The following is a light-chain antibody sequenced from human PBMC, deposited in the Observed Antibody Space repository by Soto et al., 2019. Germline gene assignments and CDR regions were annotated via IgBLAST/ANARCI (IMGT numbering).Light chain of an antibody. CDR1: QSLVYSNGNAY. CDR3: MQGTHWPWT. CDR2: QVS. J-gene: IGKJ1*01. V-gene: IGKV2-30*01. Sequence: DAVLTQSPLSLPVTLGQPAAISCRSSQSLVYSNGNAYLIWCQQKPGQSPRRLIYQVSTRDAGVQDRFSGSGSGTYFTLTISRVEAEDVGLYYCMQGTHWPWTFGQGTKVEIK.